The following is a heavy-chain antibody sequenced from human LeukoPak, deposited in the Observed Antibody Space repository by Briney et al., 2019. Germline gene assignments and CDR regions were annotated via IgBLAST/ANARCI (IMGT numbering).Heavy chain of an antibody. CDR3: AREDCGGDCYSN. V-gene: IGHV4-59*01. CDR2: IYYRGST. Sequence: PSETLSLTCTVSGGSISSYYWSWIRQPPGKGLEWIGYIYYRGSTNYNPSLKSRVTISVDTSKNQFSLKLSSVTAADTAVYYCAREDCGGDCYSNWGQGTLVTVSS. CDR1: GGSISSYY. J-gene: IGHJ4*02. D-gene: IGHD2-21*02.